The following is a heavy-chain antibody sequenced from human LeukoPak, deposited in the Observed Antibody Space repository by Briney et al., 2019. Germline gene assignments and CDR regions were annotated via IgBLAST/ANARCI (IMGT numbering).Heavy chain of an antibody. CDR1: GGSISGYY. V-gene: IGHV4-59*01. D-gene: IGHD5-18*01. CDR3: ARDKWIQLYGRYFDL. Sequence: SETLSLTCTVSGGSISGYYWTWIRQPPGKGLEWIGYIYYSGSTNYNPSLKSRVTISVDTSKNQFSLKLSSVTAADTAVYYCARDKWIQLYGRYFDLWGRGTLVTVSS. CDR2: IYYSGST. J-gene: IGHJ2*01.